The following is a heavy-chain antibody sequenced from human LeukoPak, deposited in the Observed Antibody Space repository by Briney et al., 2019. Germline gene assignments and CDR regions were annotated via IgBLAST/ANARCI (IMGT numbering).Heavy chain of an antibody. J-gene: IGHJ4*02. V-gene: IGHV3-23*01. Sequence: PGGSLRLSCAASGFTFSNYAMNWVRQAPGKGLEWVSVISGSGGSTYYADSVKGRFTISRDNSKNTLYLQMNSLRADDTAMYYCAKRDRRSGPLDYWGQGSLVTVSS. CDR3: AKRDRRSGPLDY. D-gene: IGHD3-10*01. CDR1: GFTFSNYA. CDR2: ISGSGGST.